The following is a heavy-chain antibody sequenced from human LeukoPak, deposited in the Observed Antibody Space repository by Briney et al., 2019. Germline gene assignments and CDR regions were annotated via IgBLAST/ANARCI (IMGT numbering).Heavy chain of an antibody. CDR2: INHSGST. CDR1: GGSFSGYY. Sequence: PSETLSLTCAVYGGSFSGYYWSWLRQPPGKGLEWIGEINHSGSTNYNPSLKSRVTVSVDTSKNQFSLKLSSVTAADTAVYYCARDRVVVAVSTSRWFDPWGQGTLVTVSS. CDR3: ARDRVVVAVSTSRWFDP. D-gene: IGHD2-15*01. V-gene: IGHV4-34*01. J-gene: IGHJ5*02.